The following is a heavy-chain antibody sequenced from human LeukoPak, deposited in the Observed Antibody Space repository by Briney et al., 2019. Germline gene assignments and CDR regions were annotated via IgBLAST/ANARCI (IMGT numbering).Heavy chain of an antibody. V-gene: IGHV3-7*01. CDR1: GFTFSSYW. J-gene: IGHJ4*02. CDR2: IKQDGSEK. Sequence: GGSLRLSCAASGFTFSSYWMSWVRQAPGKGLEWVANIKQDGSEKYYVDSVKGRFTISRDNAKNSLYLQMNSLRAEDTAVYYCARDGTAYSSGWYPNFDYWGQGTLVTVSS. CDR3: ARDGTAYSSGWYPNFDY. D-gene: IGHD6-19*01.